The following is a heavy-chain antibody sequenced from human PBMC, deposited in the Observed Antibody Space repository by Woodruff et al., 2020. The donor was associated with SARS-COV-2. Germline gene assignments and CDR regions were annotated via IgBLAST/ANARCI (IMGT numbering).Heavy chain of an antibody. CDR3: ARADSTIYGGENWFDP. D-gene: IGHD3-3*01. J-gene: IGHJ5*02. Sequence: VKGRFTISRDNSKNTVYLQMNSLRAEDTAVYYCARADSTIYGGENWFDPWGQGTLVTVSS. V-gene: IGHV3-30*01.